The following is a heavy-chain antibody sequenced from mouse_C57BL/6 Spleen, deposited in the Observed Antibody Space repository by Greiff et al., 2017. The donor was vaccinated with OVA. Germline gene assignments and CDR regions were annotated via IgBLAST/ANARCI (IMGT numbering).Heavy chain of an antibody. J-gene: IGHJ1*03. V-gene: IGHV1-26*01. CDR3: ASASSYWYFDV. CDR2: INPNTGGT. CDR1: GYTFTDFY. Sequence: VQLQQSGPELVKPGASVKISCTASGYTFTDFYMNWVKQSHGKSLEWIGAINPNTGGTRYNQKFKGKATLTVDKSSSSAYLELRSLTSEDSAVYYCASASSYWYFDVWGTGTTVTVSS. D-gene: IGHD1-1*01.